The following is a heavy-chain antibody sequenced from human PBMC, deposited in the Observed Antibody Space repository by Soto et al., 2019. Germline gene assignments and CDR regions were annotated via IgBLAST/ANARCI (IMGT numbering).Heavy chain of an antibody. CDR1: GYTFTSYG. D-gene: IGHD3-22*01. Sequence: ASVKVSCKXSGYTFTSYGISWVRQAPGQGLEWMGWISAYNGNTNYAQKLQGRVTMTTDTSTSTAYMELRSLRSDDTAVYYCARVPNYYDSSGYYSDYWGQGTLVTVSS. CDR3: ARVPNYYDSSGYYSDY. CDR2: ISAYNGNT. V-gene: IGHV1-18*04. J-gene: IGHJ4*02.